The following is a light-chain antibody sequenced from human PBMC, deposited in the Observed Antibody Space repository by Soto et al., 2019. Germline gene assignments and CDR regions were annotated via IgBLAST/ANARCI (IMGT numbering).Light chain of an antibody. V-gene: IGKV3-20*01. Sequence: EIVLTQSPGTLSLSPGERATLSCRASQSVSSSYLAWYQQKPGQAPRLIISGASSRATGIPDRFSGSGSGTDFTITISRLEPEDVSVYYCQQYGNSLSITFGQGTRLEIK. CDR2: GAS. CDR1: QSVSSSY. CDR3: QQYGNSLSIT. J-gene: IGKJ5*01.